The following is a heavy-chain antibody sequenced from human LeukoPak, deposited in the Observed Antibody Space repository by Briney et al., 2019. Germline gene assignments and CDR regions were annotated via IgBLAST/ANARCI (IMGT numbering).Heavy chain of an antibody. D-gene: IGHD2-2*01. CDR3: AKSDCIGIFCYVLDS. CDR1: GFTFSSYE. CDR2: ISRSGTTI. J-gene: IGHJ4*02. V-gene: IGHV3-48*03. Sequence: GGSLRLSCAASGFTFSSYEMNWVRQAPGKGLEWVSYISRSGTTIYYADSVKGRFTISRDLSKNTLYLQMNSLRAGDTAVYYCAKSDCIGIFCYVLDSWGQGTLVTVSS.